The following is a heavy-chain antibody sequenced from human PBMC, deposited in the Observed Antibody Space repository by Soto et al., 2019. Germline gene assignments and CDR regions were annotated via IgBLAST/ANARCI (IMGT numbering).Heavy chain of an antibody. J-gene: IGHJ6*03. V-gene: IGHV4-31*03. Sequence: PSETLSLTCTVSGGSINSGGYYWSWIRQHPGKGLEWIGYIYYSGSTYYNPSLKSRVTISVDTSKNQFSLKLSSVTAADTAVYYCASVDCSYTACYDPYYYYYMDVWGKGTTVTVSS. D-gene: IGHD2-2*01. CDR2: IYYSGST. CDR1: GGSINSGGYY. CDR3: ASVDCSYTACYDPYYYYYMDV.